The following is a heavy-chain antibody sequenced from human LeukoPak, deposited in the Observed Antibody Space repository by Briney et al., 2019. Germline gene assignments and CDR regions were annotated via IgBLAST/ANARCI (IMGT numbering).Heavy chain of an antibody. CDR3: ARMVRERHSFDI. V-gene: IGHV4-34*01. CDR1: GRSFSAFS. D-gene: IGHD3-10*01. Sequence: PSQSLSLTCPVYGRSFSAFSWSWNSRPPRKGLEWIGEINPSGTTNQNPSPKRRVPMPVDTSNPQFSLRLKFVTHADTALYYCARMVRERHSFDIWGQGTMVIVSS. J-gene: IGHJ3*02. CDR2: INPSGTT.